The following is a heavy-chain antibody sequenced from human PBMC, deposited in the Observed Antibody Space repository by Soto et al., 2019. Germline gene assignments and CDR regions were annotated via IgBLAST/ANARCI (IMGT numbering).Heavy chain of an antibody. CDR1: GFTFGSYA. D-gene: IGHD1-26*01. CDR3: AKVXLGAPTFADYYYYGLDV. Sequence: GGSLRLSCAASGFTFGSYAMNWVRQAPGKGLEWVSAISGSGGSTYYADSVKGRVTISRDNSKNTLYLQMNSLRAEDTAIYYCAKVXLGAPTFADYYYYGLDVWGQGTTVTVSS. CDR2: ISGSGGST. V-gene: IGHV3-23*01. J-gene: IGHJ6*02.